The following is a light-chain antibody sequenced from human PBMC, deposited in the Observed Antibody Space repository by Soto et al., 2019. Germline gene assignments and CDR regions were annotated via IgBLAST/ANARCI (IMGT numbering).Light chain of an antibody. Sequence: QSALTQPASVSGSPGQSITISCPGTSSDIGGYNFVSWYQQHPDKAPKLIISEINNRPSGVSDRFSGSKSGNTASLTISGLQAEDEADYYCTSYTSNNILVFGGGTKLTVL. V-gene: IGLV2-14*03. CDR3: TSYTSNNILV. CDR1: SSDIGGYNF. CDR2: EIN. J-gene: IGLJ2*01.